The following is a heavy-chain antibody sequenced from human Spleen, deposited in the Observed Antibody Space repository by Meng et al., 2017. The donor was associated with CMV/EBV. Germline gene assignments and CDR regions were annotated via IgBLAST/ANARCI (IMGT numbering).Heavy chain of an antibody. V-gene: IGHV4-34*01. J-gene: IGHJ4*02. CDR1: GGSFSGYY. CDR2: INHSGST. Sequence: SQTLSLTCAVYGGSFSGYYWSWIRQPPGKGLEWIGEINHSGSTNYKPSLKSRVTISGDTSKNQLSLKRSSVTAGDTAVYYCASRPGGGDGDYFDYWGQGTLVTVSS. D-gene: IGHD3-16*01. CDR3: ASRPGGGDGDYFDY.